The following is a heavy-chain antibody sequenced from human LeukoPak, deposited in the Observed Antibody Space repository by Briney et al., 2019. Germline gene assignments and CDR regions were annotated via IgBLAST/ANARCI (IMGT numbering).Heavy chain of an antibody. CDR2: ISSSSYI. V-gene: IGHV3-21*01. CDR3: ARDRTGFGYSAFDI. J-gene: IGHJ3*02. Sequence: PGGSLRLSCAASGFTFSSYSMNWVRQAPGKGLEWVSSISSSSYIYYADSVKGRFTISRDNAKNSLYLQMNSLRAEDTAVYYCARDRTGFGYSAFDIWGQGTMVTVSS. CDR1: GFTFSSYS. D-gene: IGHD3-22*01.